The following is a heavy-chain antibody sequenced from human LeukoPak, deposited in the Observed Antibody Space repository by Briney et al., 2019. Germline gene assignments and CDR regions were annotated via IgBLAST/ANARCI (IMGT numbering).Heavy chain of an antibody. CDR1: GGSISSGGYY. V-gene: IGHV4-31*03. Sequence: SETLSLTCTVSGGSISSGGYYWSWIRQHPGKGLEWIGEINHSGSTNYNPSLKSRVTISVDTSKNQFSLKLSSVTAADTAVYYCASSSSYYYGMDVWGQGTTVTVSS. CDR3: ASSSSYYYGMDV. J-gene: IGHJ6*02. CDR2: INHSGST. D-gene: IGHD6-6*01.